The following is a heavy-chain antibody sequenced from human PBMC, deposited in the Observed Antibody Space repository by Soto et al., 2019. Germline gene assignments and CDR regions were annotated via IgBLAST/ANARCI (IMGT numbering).Heavy chain of an antibody. CDR3: ARDCGRPASMDV. CDR1: GGSISSYY. CDR2: IYYSGST. Sequence: PSETLSLTCTVSGGSISSYYWSWIRQPPGKGLEWIGYIYYSGSTNYNPSLKSRVTISVDTSKNQFSLKLSSVTAADTAVYYCARDCGRPASMDVWGQGTTVTVSS. J-gene: IGHJ6*02. V-gene: IGHV4-59*01.